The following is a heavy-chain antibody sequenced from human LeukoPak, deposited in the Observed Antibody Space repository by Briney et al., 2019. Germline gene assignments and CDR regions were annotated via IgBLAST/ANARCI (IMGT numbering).Heavy chain of an antibody. J-gene: IGHJ4*02. D-gene: IGHD2-15*01. CDR3: ARDGGFWYFDY. CDR1: GFTFSSYW. CDR2: IKQDGSEK. V-gene: IGHV3-7*01. Sequence: GGSLRLSRAASGFTFSSYWMSWVRQAPGKGLEWVANIKQDGSEKYYVDSVKGRFTISRDNAKNSLYLQMNSLRAEDTAVYYCARDGGFWYFDYWGQGTLVTVSS.